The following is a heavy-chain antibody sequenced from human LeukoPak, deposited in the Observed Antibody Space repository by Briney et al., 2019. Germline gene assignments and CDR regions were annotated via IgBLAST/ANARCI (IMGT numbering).Heavy chain of an antibody. Sequence: ASVKVSCKASGYTFTDYYIHWVRQAPGQGLGWMGWINPNSGDTNYAQKFQGRVTVTRDTSISTAYMELSRLRSDDTAVYYCARRIAAPGNDAFDIWGQGTMVTVSS. CDR1: GYTFTDYY. V-gene: IGHV1-2*02. CDR2: INPNSGDT. D-gene: IGHD6-13*01. CDR3: ARRIAAPGNDAFDI. J-gene: IGHJ3*02.